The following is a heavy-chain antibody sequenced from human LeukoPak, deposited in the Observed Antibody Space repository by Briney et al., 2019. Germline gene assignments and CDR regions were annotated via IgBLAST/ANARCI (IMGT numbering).Heavy chain of an antibody. V-gene: IGHV1-58*02. D-gene: IGHD2-2*01. CDR1: GYTFTSYA. CDR2: ILVGSGNT. Sequence: GASVKVSCKASGYTFTSYAMHWVRQAPGQRLEWIGWILVGSGNTNYAQMFQERVTLTWDVSTSTAYMVLSSLRSEDTAIYYCASDPPYTSSSAWWGQGTLVTVSS. J-gene: IGHJ4*02. CDR3: ASDPPYTSSSAW.